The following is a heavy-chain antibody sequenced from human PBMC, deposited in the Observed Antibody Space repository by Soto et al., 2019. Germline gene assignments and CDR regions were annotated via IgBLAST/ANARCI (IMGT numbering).Heavy chain of an antibody. CDR3: SMEWLLSSLYYYYGMDV. Sequence: GGSLRLSCAASGFTFSSNDMSWVRQAPGKGLEWVSAISGSGGSTYYADSVKGRFTIFRDNSKNTLYLQMNSLRAEDTAVYYCSMEWLLSSLYYYYGMDVWGQGTTVTVSS. D-gene: IGHD3-3*01. V-gene: IGHV3-23*01. CDR1: GFTFSSND. CDR2: ISGSGGST. J-gene: IGHJ6*02.